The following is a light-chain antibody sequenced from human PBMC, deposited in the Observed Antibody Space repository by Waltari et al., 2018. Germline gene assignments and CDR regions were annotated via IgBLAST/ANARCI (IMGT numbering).Light chain of an antibody. J-gene: IGKJ3*01. CDR2: GAS. V-gene: IGKV3-20*01. Sequence: EIVLTQSPGTLSLSPGDRATLSCRASQSVSSNYLAWYQQKPGQAPRLLIYGASSRATGIPDRVSGSGSGTDFTLTISRLEPEDCAVYYCQQYGSSQFTFGPGTKVDIK. CDR1: QSVSSNY. CDR3: QQYGSSQFT.